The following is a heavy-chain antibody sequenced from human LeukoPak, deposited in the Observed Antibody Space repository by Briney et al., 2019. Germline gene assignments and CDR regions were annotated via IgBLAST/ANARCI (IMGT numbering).Heavy chain of an antibody. V-gene: IGHV3-33*06. CDR2: IWYDGSNK. Sequence: GGSLRLSCAASGFTFSSYGMHWVRQAPGKGLEWVAVIWYDGSNKYYADSVKGRFTISRDNSKNTLYLQMNSLRAEDTAVYYCAKDWRVAAADYYFDYWGQGTLATVSS. CDR1: GFTFSSYG. CDR3: AKDWRVAAADYYFDY. D-gene: IGHD6-13*01. J-gene: IGHJ4*02.